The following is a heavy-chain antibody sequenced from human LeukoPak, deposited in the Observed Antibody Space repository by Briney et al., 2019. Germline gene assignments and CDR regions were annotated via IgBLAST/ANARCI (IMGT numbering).Heavy chain of an antibody. J-gene: IGHJ4*02. CDR1: EXTFNTYE. CDR2: ISSSGTTL. CDR3: ARVVGIADY. V-gene: IGHV3-48*03. D-gene: IGHD2-21*01. Sequence: GGSLRLSCAASEXTFNTYEMSWVRQAPGKGLEWVSYISSSGTTLYYADSVKGRFTISRDNAKNSLYLQMNSLRADDTAVYYCARVVGIADYWGQGTLVTVSA.